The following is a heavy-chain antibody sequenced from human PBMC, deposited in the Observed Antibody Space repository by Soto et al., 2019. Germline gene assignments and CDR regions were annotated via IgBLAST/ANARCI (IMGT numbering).Heavy chain of an antibody. J-gene: IGHJ4*02. D-gene: IGHD2-2*01. Sequence: SETLSLTCTVSGGSISSGGYYWSWIRQHPGKGLEWIGYIYYSGSTYYNPSLKSRVTISVDTSKNQFSLKLSSVTAADTAVYYCARRVVVVPAAQTDYFDYWGQGTLVTVS. V-gene: IGHV4-31*03. CDR3: ARRVVVVPAAQTDYFDY. CDR2: IYYSGST. CDR1: GGSISSGGYY.